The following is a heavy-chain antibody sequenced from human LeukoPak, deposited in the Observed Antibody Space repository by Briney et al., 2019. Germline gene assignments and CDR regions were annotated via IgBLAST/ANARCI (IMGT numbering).Heavy chain of an antibody. CDR2: IKPNSDGT. Sequence: ASVKVSCKASGYTFTGHYIHWVRQAPRQGLEWMGWIKPNSDGTNYAQKFQGRVTMTRDTSISTAYLELSSLRSDDTAVYYCARHEGIAAAGAAYWGQGTLVTVSS. CDR1: GYTFTGHY. J-gene: IGHJ4*02. CDR3: ARHEGIAAAGAAY. D-gene: IGHD6-13*01. V-gene: IGHV1-2*02.